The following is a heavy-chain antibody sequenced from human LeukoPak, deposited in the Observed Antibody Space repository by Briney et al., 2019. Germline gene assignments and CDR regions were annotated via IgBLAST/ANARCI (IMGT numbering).Heavy chain of an antibody. CDR2: IYLGDSDT. V-gene: IGHV5-51*01. CDR3: ARQGNYDSPPGNS. CDR1: GRGVTYYW. D-gene: IGHD3-22*01. J-gene: IGHJ5*02. Sequence: GESLKISCQGSGRGVTYYWIGWVRQMSGKGLEWMGIIYLGDSDTRYSPSFQGQVTISADKSITTAYLQWSSLKASDTAIYYCARQGNYDSPPGNSWGQGTLVTVSA.